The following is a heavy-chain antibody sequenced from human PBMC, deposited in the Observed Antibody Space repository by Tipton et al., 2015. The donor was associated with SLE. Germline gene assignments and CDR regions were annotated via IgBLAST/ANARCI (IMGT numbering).Heavy chain of an antibody. CDR3: ARDFDI. Sequence: SLRLSCAASGFTFSSYGMHWVRQAPGKGLEWVAVISYDGSNKYYADSVKGRFTIFRDNSKNTLYLQMNSLRAEDTAVYYCARDFDIWGQGTMVTVSS. J-gene: IGHJ3*02. CDR1: GFTFSSYG. CDR2: ISYDGSNK. V-gene: IGHV3-30*03.